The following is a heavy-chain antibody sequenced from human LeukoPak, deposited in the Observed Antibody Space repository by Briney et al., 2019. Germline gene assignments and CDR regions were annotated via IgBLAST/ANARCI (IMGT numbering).Heavy chain of an antibody. J-gene: IGHJ4*02. CDR3: ARHDSFIPY. Sequence: GGSLRLSCAASGFTFNYYAMSWVRQAPGKGLEWVSGISVNERTTYYTDSVKGRFTISRDNTKNTVYLQMNNLRADDTAVYFCARHDSFIPYWGQGTLVTVPS. CDR1: GFTFNYYA. V-gene: IGHV3-23*01. D-gene: IGHD5-18*01. CDR2: ISVNERTT.